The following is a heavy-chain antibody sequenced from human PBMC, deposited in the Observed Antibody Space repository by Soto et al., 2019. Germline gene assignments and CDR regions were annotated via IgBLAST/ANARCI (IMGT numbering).Heavy chain of an antibody. D-gene: IGHD3-16*01. V-gene: IGHV1-46*03. CDR2: INPSGGST. CDR3: AREALIMITFGGARERYFDY. Sequence: ASVKVSCKASGYTFTTYYIHWVRQAPGQGLERMGIINPSGGSTSYAQKFQGRVTMTRDTSTSTVYMELSSLRSEDTAVYYCAREALIMITFGGARERYFDYWGQGTLVTVSS. CDR1: GYTFTTYY. J-gene: IGHJ4*02.